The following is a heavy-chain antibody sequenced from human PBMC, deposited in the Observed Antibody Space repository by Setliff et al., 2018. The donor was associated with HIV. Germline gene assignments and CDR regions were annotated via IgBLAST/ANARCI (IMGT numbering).Heavy chain of an antibody. J-gene: IGHJ4*02. CDR1: GGSFSGYY. CDR3: ARYDYGHFDS. CDR2: INHSGST. Sequence: SETLSLTCAVCGGSFSGYYWSWIRQHPGKGLEWIGEINHSGSTDYNPSPKSRVTISVDTSKNQFSLNLSSVTAADTAVYYCARYDYGHFDSWGQGTPVTVSS. D-gene: IGHD4-17*01. V-gene: IGHV4-34*01.